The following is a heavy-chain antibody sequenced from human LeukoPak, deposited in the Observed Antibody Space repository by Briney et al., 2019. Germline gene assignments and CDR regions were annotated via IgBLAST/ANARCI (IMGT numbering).Heavy chain of an antibody. CDR1: GGSFSGYY. V-gene: IGHV4-34*01. J-gene: IGHJ4*02. CDR2: INHSGST. CDR3: ARRKPYYYGSGSYYTPFDY. D-gene: IGHD3-10*01. Sequence: PSETLSLTCAVYGGSFSGYYWSWIRQPPGKGLEWIGEINHSGSTNYNPSLKSRVTISVDTSKNQFSLKLSSATAADTAVYYCARRKPYYYGSGSYYTPFDYWGQGTLVTVSS.